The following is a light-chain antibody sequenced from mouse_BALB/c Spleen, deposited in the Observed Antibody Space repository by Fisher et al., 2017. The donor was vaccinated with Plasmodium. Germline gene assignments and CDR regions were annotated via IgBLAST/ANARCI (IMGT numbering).Light chain of an antibody. CDR2: LVS. CDR1: QSLLDSDGKTY. V-gene: IGKV1-135*01. CDR3: WQGTQFPFT. Sequence: VLTQTPLTLSVTIGHPASISCKSSQSLLDSDGKTYLNWLLQRQGQSPKRLIYLVSKLDSGVPDRFTGSGSGTDFNLKISRVEAEDLGVYYCWQGTQFPFTFGSGTKLEIK. J-gene: IGKJ4*01.